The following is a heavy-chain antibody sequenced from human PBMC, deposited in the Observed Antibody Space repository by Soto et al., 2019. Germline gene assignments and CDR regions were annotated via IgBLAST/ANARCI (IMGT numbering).Heavy chain of an antibody. V-gene: IGHV4-30-2*01. Sequence: QLHLQESVSGLVKPSQTLSLTCAVSGGSISSGGYSWRWIRQPPGKGLEWIGYIYHSGSTYYNPSLTSRVTIAVDRSKIQFSLKLSSVTAADTAVYYCASSPDDQAEYWGQGTLVNVSS. CDR3: ASSPDDQAEY. D-gene: IGHD1-1*01. J-gene: IGHJ4*02. CDR1: GGSISSGGYS. CDR2: IYHSGST.